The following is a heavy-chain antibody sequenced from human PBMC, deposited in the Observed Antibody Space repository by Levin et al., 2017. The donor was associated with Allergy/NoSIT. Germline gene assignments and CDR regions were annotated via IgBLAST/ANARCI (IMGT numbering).Heavy chain of an antibody. J-gene: IGHJ6*02. CDR1: GGSISSYY. D-gene: IGHD6-13*01. CDR3: ARDRSIAAGGTVYYYGMDV. CDR2: IYYSGST. V-gene: IGHV4-59*01. Sequence: SETLSLTCTDSGGSISSYYWSWIRQPPGKGLEWIGYIYYSGSTNYNPSLKSRVTISVDTSKNQFSLKLSSVTAADTAVYYCARDRSIAAGGTVYYYGMDVWGQGTTVTVSS.